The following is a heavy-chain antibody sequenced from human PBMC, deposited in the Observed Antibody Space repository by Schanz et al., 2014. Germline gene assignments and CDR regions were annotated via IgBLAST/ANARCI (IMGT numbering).Heavy chain of an antibody. V-gene: IGHV4-4*07. CDR3: ARVVLGGDAFDI. CDR2: IYNSGKT. CDR1: GGSISSEY. Sequence: QVQLQESGPALVKPSETLSLTCTVSGGSISSEYWSWIRQPAGKGLEWIGRIYNSGKTNYNPSLESRVSISVDTSKKQLSLKLRSVSAADTAVYYCARVVLGGDAFDIWGPGTLVTVSS. D-gene: IGHD3-10*01. J-gene: IGHJ3*02.